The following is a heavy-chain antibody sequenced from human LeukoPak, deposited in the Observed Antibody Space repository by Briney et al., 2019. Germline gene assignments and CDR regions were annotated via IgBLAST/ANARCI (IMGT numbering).Heavy chain of an antibody. CDR3: AKETTVTSYYYHYYGMDV. D-gene: IGHD4-17*01. CDR1: GFPFSQYS. Sequence: GGSLRLSCVASGFPFSQYSMNWVRQAPGEGLEWLSSISTSSSYIYYADSVKGRFTISRDNSKNTLYLQMNSLRAEDTAVYYCAKETTVTSYYYHYYGMDVWGQGTTVTVSS. J-gene: IGHJ6*02. CDR2: ISTSSSYI. V-gene: IGHV3-21*04.